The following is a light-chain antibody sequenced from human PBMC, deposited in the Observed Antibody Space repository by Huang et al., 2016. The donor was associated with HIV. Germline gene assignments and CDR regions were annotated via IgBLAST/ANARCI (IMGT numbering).Light chain of an antibody. CDR2: DTS. V-gene: IGKV3-11*01. J-gene: IGKJ5*01. CDR1: QSLSIN. Sequence: EIVLTQSPATLSLSPGDRAPLSCRASQSLSINFAWYQQKPGPAPRLLIYDTSNRATGIPARFSGSGSGTDFTLTISNLEPEDSAVYYCQQRSNSITFGQGTRLEIK. CDR3: QQRSNSIT.